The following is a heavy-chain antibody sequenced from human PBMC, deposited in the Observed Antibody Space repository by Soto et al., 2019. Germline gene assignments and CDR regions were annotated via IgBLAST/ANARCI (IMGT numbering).Heavy chain of an antibody. CDR3: ACSPLPIAARPSYYGMDV. J-gene: IGHJ6*02. D-gene: IGHD6-6*01. CDR1: GGTFSSYA. Sequence: SVKVSCKASGGTFSSYAISWVRQAPGQGLEWMGGIIPIFGTANYAQKFQGRVTITADESTSTAYMELSSLRSEDTAVYYCACSPLPIAARPSYYGMDVWGQGTTVTVSS. CDR2: IIPIFGTA. V-gene: IGHV1-69*13.